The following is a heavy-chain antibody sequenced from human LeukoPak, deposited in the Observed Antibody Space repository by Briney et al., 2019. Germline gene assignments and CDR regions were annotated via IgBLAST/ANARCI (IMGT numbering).Heavy chain of an antibody. D-gene: IGHD3-10*01. J-gene: IGHJ4*02. V-gene: IGHV3-23*01. Sequence: GGALRLSCAASGFTFSSYAMSWVRQAPGKGLEWVSAISGSGGSTYYADSVKGRFTISRDNSKNTLYLQMNSLRAEDTAVYYCAKDLSKSVVRGVSTTVPVSFHYWVQGTLVTVSS. CDR3: AKDLSKSVVRGVSTTVPVSFHY. CDR2: ISGSGGST. CDR1: GFTFSSYA.